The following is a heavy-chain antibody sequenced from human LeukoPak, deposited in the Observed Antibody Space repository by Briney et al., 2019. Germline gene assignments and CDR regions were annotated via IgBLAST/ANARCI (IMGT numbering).Heavy chain of an antibody. CDR1: GFTFSSYA. CDR3: RGSSRDYDAFDI. Sequence: GGSLRLSCAASGFTFSSYAMHWVRQAPGKGLEWVAVISYDGSNKYYADSVKGRFTISRDNSKNTLYLQMNSLRADDTAVYYCRGSSRDYDAFDIWGQGTMVTVSS. CDR2: ISYDGSNK. D-gene: IGHD2-2*01. J-gene: IGHJ3*02. V-gene: IGHV3-30*04.